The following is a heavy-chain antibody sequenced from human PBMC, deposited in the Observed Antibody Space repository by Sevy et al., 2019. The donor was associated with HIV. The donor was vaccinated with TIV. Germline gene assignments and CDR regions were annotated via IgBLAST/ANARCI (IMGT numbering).Heavy chain of an antibody. CDR2: IKQGGSER. J-gene: IGHJ6*03. V-gene: IGHV3-7*01. D-gene: IGHD1-7*01. CDR3: AREAYNWNYVGSFYFYMVV. CDR1: GFTFSNYW. Sequence: GGSLRLSCAASGFTFSNYWMSWVRQAPGKGLEWVANIKQGGSERHVVDSVKGRITNSRDNAKNSLYLQMKSLRAEDTAVYYCAREAYNWNYVGSFYFYMVVWGKGTTVTVSS.